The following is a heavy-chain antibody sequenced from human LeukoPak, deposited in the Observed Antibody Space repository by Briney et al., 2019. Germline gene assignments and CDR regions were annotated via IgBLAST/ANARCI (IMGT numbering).Heavy chain of an antibody. V-gene: IGHV1-2*02. J-gene: IGHJ5*02. D-gene: IGHD6-13*01. CDR2: INPNSGGT. Sequence: ASVKVSCKASGYTFTGYYMHWVRQAPGQGLEWMGWINPNSGGTNYAQKFQGRVTMTRDTSISTAYMELSRLRSDDTAVYYCARDGSSSWNWFDPWGQGTLVTVSS. CDR3: ARDGSSSWNWFDP. CDR1: GYTFTGYY.